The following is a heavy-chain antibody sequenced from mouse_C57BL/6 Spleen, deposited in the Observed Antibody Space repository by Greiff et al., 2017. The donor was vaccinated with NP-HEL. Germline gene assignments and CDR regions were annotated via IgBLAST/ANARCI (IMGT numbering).Heavy chain of an antibody. V-gene: IGHV1-7*01. J-gene: IGHJ3*01. CDR3: ASPPPGGSSAWFAS. D-gene: IGHD1-1*01. CDR1: GYTFTSYW. Sequence: VQLQQSGAELAKPGASVKLSCKASGYTFTSYWMHWVKQRPGQGLEWIGYINPSSGYTKYNQKSKDKATLTADKSSSTAYMQLSSLTYEDAAVYYCASPPPGGSSAWFASWGQGTLVTVSA. CDR2: INPSSGYT.